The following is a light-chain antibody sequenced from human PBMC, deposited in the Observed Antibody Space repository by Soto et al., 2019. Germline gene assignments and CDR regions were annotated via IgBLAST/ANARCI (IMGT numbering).Light chain of an antibody. Sequence: DIQMTQYPSTLSASVGDTFAVTCLASQSVSGWLAWYQQKPGEAPKLLIYDASALPRGVPSRFSGSGSGTKFTLTIASLQPDDFATYYCQQYETFSGTFGPGTKVDIK. J-gene: IGKJ1*01. CDR2: DAS. CDR3: QQYETFSGT. CDR1: QSVSGW. V-gene: IGKV1-5*01.